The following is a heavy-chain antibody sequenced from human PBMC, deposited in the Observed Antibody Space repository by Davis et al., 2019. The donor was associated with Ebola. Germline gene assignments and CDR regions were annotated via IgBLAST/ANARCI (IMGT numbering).Heavy chain of an antibody. J-gene: IGHJ4*02. CDR1: GFTFSSYA. CDR3: ATLYDYVWGSLGGY. Sequence: GESLKISCAASGFTFSSYAMSWVRQAPGKGLEWVSAISGSGGSTYYADSVKGRFTISRDNSKNTLYLQMNSLRAEDTAVYYCATLYDYVWGSLGGYWGQGTLVTVSS. CDR2: ISGSGGST. D-gene: IGHD3-16*01. V-gene: IGHV3-23*01.